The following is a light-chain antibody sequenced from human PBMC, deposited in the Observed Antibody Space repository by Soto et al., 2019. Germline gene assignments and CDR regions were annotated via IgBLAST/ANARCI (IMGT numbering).Light chain of an antibody. CDR1: QTFSNSF. CDR2: GAS. Sequence: EIVLTQSPGTLSLSPGERATLSCRASQTFSNSFLSWFQQIPGQAPRLLIYGASMRATVIPDRFSGSGYGTDFTLTISRLEPDDFAVYYCQQCGSSSTFGQGTRLEIK. CDR3: QQCGSSST. J-gene: IGKJ5*01. V-gene: IGKV3-20*01.